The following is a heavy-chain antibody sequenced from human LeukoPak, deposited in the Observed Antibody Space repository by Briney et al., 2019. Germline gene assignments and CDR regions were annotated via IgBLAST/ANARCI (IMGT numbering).Heavy chain of an antibody. V-gene: IGHV6-1*01. Sequence: SQTLSLTRVISRDSLSRNIAPGNWTRHSPSRGLEWMGRSYYGYKWYNDYAVSVKSRITTNPDTSKNQFFLQLNFVTPEDTAVYYCAREISHFDYWGQGTLVTVSS. J-gene: IGHJ4*02. CDR2: SYYGYKWYN. CDR1: RDSLSRNIAP. D-gene: IGHD3-3*01. CDR3: AREISHFDY.